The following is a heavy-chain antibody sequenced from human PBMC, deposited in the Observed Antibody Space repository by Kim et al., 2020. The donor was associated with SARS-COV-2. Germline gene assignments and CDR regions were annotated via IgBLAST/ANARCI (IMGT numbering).Heavy chain of an antibody. Sequence: GGSLRLSCAASGFTFSSFSMAWVRQAPGKGLEWVSTIASGGDRTYYAESVKGRFTLSRDNSKNALYLQLNSLRVDDTAVYYCAKSSSFDIWGQGTLVTVS. CDR3: AKSSSFDI. J-gene: IGHJ3*02. CDR1: GFTFSSFS. V-gene: IGHV3-23*01. CDR2: IASGGDRT.